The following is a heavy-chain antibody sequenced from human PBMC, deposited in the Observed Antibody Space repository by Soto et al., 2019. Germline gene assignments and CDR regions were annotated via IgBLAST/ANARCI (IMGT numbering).Heavy chain of an antibody. CDR1: GGSIGSSNW. J-gene: IGHJ3*02. Sequence: QVQLQESGPGLVQPSGTLSLTCAVSGGSIGSSNWWSWVRQPPGKGLEWIGEIYHSGSTNYNPSLKRRVTISVDKSKNQSSLKLTSVTAADTAVYYCARVLGTDAFDIWGQGTMVTVSS. D-gene: IGHD3-3*02. V-gene: IGHV4-4*02. CDR3: ARVLGTDAFDI. CDR2: IYHSGST.